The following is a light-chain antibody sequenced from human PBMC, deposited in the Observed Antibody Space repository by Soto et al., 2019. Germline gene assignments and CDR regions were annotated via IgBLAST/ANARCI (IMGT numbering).Light chain of an antibody. J-gene: IGLJ7*01. CDR2: VNIDSSH. V-gene: IGLV4-69*02. CDR1: SGHTTYA. CDR3: QPWGTGVHRV. Sequence: QSVLTQSPSTSASLGASVILTCTLTSGHTTYAITLHQQQPEKGPRYLMRVNIDSSHSTGDGNTDRCSGSSSGAERYHTIADLQSEGVADYNCQPWGTGVHRVFVEGTQPTV.